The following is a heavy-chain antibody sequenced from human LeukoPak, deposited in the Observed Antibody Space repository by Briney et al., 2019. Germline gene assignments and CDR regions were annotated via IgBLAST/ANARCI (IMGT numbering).Heavy chain of an antibody. Sequence: ASVKVSCKTSGYNFIDYYVYWVRQAPGQRLEWMGWINPNGGGTNYAQKFQGRVTMTRDTSISTAYMELSRLRSEDTAVYYCARFAVHRRIAVTGQFGLDYWGRGTLVTVSS. D-gene: IGHD6-19*01. V-gene: IGHV1-2*02. CDR3: ARFAVHRRIAVTGQFGLDY. CDR1: GYNFIDYY. CDR2: INPNGGGT. J-gene: IGHJ4*02.